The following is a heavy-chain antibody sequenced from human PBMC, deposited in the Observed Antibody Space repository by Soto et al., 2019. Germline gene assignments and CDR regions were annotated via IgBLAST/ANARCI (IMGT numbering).Heavy chain of an antibody. D-gene: IGHD3-16*02. V-gene: IGHV3-11*01. J-gene: IGHJ4*02. CDR2: ISSSGSTI. Sequence: QVQLVESGGGLVKPGGSLRLSCAASGFTFSDYYMSWIRQAPGKGLEWVSYISSSGSTIYYADSVKGRFTISRDNAKNSRYLQMNSLRAEDTAVYYCARDSSDYIWGSYRPVGDYWGQGTLVTVSS. CDR1: GFTFSDYY. CDR3: ARDSSDYIWGSYRPVGDY.